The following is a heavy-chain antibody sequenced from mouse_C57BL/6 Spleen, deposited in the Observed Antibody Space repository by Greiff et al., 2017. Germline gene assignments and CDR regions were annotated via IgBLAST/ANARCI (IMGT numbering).Heavy chain of an antibody. D-gene: IGHD1-1*01. V-gene: IGHV1-4*01. CDR2: INPSSGYT. J-gene: IGHJ3*01. CDR3: ARGNGSDWFAY. CDR1: GYTFTSYT. Sequence: QVQLQQSGAELARPGASVKMSCKASGYTFTSYTMHWVQQRPGQGLEWIGYINPSSGYTKYNQKFKDKATLTADKSSRTAYMQLSSLTSEDSAVDYCARGNGSDWFAYWGQGTLVTVSA.